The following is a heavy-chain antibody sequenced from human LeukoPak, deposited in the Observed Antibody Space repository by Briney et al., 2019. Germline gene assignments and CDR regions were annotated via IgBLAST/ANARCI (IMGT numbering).Heavy chain of an antibody. V-gene: IGHV3-23*01. Sequence: GVSLRLSCAASGFTFSSCPMNWVRQTPGKGLEWVSSISSSGGSTSYADSVKGRFTISRDNSKNTLYLQMNGLRAEDTAVYYCAKRPLGYCSGDSCYFDYWGQGTQVTVSS. CDR2: ISSSGGST. CDR3: AKRPLGYCSGDSCYFDY. D-gene: IGHD2-15*01. CDR1: GFTFSSCP. J-gene: IGHJ4*02.